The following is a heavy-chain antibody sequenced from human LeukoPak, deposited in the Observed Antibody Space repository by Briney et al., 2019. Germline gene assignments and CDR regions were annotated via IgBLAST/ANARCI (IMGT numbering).Heavy chain of an antibody. CDR1: GYTLTDYY. Sequence: ASVKVSCKVSGYTLTDYYMHWVQQAPGKGLEWMGLVDPEDGETIYAEKFQGRVTITADTSTDTAYMELSSLRSEDTAVYYCAVIEVGPIDYWGQGTLVTVSS. D-gene: IGHD2-21*01. CDR3: AVIEVGPIDY. CDR2: VDPEDGET. V-gene: IGHV1-69-2*01. J-gene: IGHJ4*02.